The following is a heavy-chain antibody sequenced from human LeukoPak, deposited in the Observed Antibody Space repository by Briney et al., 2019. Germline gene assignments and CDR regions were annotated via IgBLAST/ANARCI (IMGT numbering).Heavy chain of an antibody. CDR2: IYYSGST. Sequence: PSETLSLTCTVSGGSISSSSYYWGWIRQPPGKGLEWIGSIYYSGSTYYNPSLKSRVTISVDTSKNQFSLKLSSVTAADTAVYYCARHSSIVATIGKWGLGTLVTVSS. V-gene: IGHV4-39*01. D-gene: IGHD5-12*01. CDR1: GGSISSSSYY. J-gene: IGHJ4*02. CDR3: ARHSSIVATIGK.